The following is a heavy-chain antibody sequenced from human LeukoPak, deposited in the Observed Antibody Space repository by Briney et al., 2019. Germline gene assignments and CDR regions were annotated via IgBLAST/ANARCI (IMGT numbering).Heavy chain of an antibody. CDR1: GGSISSYY. V-gene: IGHV4-4*07. J-gene: IGHJ5*02. CDR3: ARVCIAVAGSVWFDP. Sequence: SETLSLTCTVSGGSISSYYWSWIRQPAGKGLEWIGRIYTSGSTNYNPSLKSRVTMSVDTSKNQFSLKLSSVTAADTAVYYCARVCIAVAGSVWFDPWGQGTLVTVSS. CDR2: IYTSGST. D-gene: IGHD6-19*01.